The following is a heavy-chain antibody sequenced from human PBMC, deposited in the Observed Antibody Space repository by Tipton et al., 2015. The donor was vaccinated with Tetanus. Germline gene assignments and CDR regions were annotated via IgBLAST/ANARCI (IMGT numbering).Heavy chain of an antibody. CDR1: GGSVRSGDYS. Sequence: TLSLTCTVSGGSVRSGDYSWNWIRQPPGKGLEWLGYISHSGTTNYNPSLMSPVTLSLDTARGQFSLKLTSVTAADAAVYFCARDRRDFAYDSRGFYSPLYYFDNWGQGVRVTVSS. V-gene: IGHV4-30-4*08. D-gene: IGHD3-22*01. J-gene: IGHJ4*02. CDR3: ARDRRDFAYDSRGFYSPLYYFDN. CDR2: ISHSGTT.